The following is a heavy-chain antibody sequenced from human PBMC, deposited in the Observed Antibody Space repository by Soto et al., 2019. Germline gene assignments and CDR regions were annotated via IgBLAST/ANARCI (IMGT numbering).Heavy chain of an antibody. V-gene: IGHV4-59*08. Sequence: PSDTLSLTCTVSGGSISSYYWSWIRQPPGKGLEWIGYIYYSGSTNYNPSLKSRVTISVDTSKNQFSLKLSSVTAADTAVYYCARHSRGYSRGVYFDYWGQGTLVTVSS. J-gene: IGHJ4*02. CDR3: ARHSRGYSRGVYFDY. CDR1: GGSISSYY. D-gene: IGHD5-18*01. CDR2: IYYSGST.